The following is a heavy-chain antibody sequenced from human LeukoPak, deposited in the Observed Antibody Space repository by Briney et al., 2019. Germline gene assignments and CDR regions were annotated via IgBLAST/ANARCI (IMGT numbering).Heavy chain of an antibody. J-gene: IGHJ4*02. D-gene: IGHD3-9*01. V-gene: IGHV3-23*01. CDR3: AKWGDYDVLTGYYVSDY. Sequence: GGSLRLSCAASGFTFSNYAMSWVRQAPGKGLEWVSAITGGGSGIYYADSMKSRFTISRDNSKNTLYPQINSLRAEDTAVYYCAKWGDYDVLTGYYVSDYWGQGALVTVSS. CDR2: ITGGGSGI. CDR1: GFTFSNYA.